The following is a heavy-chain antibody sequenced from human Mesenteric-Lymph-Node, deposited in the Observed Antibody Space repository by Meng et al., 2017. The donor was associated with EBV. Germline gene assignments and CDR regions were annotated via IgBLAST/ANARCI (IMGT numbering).Heavy chain of an antibody. CDR1: GYSIINGGYY. V-gene: IGHV4-30-4*01. D-gene: IGHD4-17*01. J-gene: IGHJ5*02. CDR2: IFYTGST. CDR3: ARDTNGDYGWVDP. Sequence: VKPPHPLSLPCCDSGYSIINGGYYWTWIRQPPGEGLEWICYIFYTGSTYYNPSLKSRVTISLDISKNQFSLNLTSVTAADTAVYYCARDTNGDYGWVDPWGQGTLVTVSS.